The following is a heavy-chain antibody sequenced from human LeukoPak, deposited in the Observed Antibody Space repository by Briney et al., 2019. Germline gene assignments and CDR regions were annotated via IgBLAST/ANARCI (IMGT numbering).Heavy chain of an antibody. Sequence: GGSLRLSCAAFGFPLSSYAMSWVRQAPGKGLEWVGRIKSKIHGGTIDYAAPVKGRFTISRDDSENTVYLRMSSLRTEDTAMYYCTTSPVPGIDYWGQGIQVTVSS. D-gene: IGHD6-19*01. CDR3: TTSPVPGIDY. CDR2: IKSKIHGGTI. CDR1: GFPLSSYA. J-gene: IGHJ4*02. V-gene: IGHV3-15*01.